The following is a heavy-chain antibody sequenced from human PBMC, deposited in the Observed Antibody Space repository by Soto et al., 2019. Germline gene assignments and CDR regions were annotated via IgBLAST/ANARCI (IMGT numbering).Heavy chain of an antibody. D-gene: IGHD3-10*01. CDR1: GFTFSSYG. CDR2: ISYDGSNK. J-gene: IGHJ4*02. CDR3: AKSASPFGKTYYFDY. Sequence: QVQLVESGGGVVQPGRSLRLSCAASGFTFSSYGMHWVRQAPGKGLEWVAVISYDGSNKYYADSVKGRFTISRDNSKNTLYLQMNSLRAEDTAVYYCAKSASPFGKTYYFDYWGQGTLVTVSS. V-gene: IGHV3-30*18.